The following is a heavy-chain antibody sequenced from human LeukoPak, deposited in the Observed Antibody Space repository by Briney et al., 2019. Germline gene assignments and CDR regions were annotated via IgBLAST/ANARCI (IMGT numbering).Heavy chain of an antibody. J-gene: IGHJ6*03. CDR3: ARDPYYYDSSGYFYYYYMDV. CDR2: INWNGGST. V-gene: IGHV3-20*04. Sequence: GGSLRLSCAASGFSFDDYGMSWVRQAPGKGLEWVSGINWNGGSTGYADSVKGRFTISRDNAKNSLYLQMNSLRAEDTALYYCARDPYYYDSSGYFYYYYMDVWGKGTTVTVS. CDR1: GFSFDDYG. D-gene: IGHD3-22*01.